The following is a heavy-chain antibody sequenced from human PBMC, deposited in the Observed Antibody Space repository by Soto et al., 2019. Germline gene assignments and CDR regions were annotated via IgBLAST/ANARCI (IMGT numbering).Heavy chain of an antibody. CDR3: ARVGGDIVVVVADVGAFEI. Sequence: ASVKVSCKASGYTFTSYGISWVRQAPGQGLERMGWISAYNGNTNYAQKLQGRVTMTTDTSTSTAYMELRSLRSDDTAVYYCARVGGDIVVVVADVGAFEIWGQGTMVTVSS. J-gene: IGHJ3*02. CDR1: GYTFTSYG. D-gene: IGHD2-15*01. CDR2: ISAYNGNT. V-gene: IGHV1-18*01.